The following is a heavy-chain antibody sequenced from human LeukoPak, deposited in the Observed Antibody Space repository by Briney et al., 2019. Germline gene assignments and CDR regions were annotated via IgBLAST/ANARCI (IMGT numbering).Heavy chain of an antibody. CDR1: GFTFGSYS. D-gene: IGHD3-22*01. CDR3: ARDPPYDSSGYYFGPGSFDY. CDR2: ISSSSSYI. V-gene: IGHV3-21*01. Sequence: GGSLRLSCAASGFTFGSYSMNWVRQAPGKGLEWVSSISSSSSYIYYADSVKGRFTISRDNAKNSLYLQMNSLRAEDTAVYYCARDPPYDSSGYYFGPGSFDYWGQGTLVTVSS. J-gene: IGHJ4*02.